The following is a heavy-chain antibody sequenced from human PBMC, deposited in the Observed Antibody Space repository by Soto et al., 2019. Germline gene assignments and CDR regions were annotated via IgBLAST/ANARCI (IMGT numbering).Heavy chain of an antibody. Sequence: SVKVSCKASGGTVSSHAISWVRQAPGQGLEWMGGTIPFFKATNYAQKFQGRVTITADDATSTAYMDLYSLRSEDTAVYYCERDVPLNYYDGTYSYYAMDVWGKGTTVTVSS. V-gene: IGHV1-69*13. CDR2: TIPFFKAT. CDR1: GGTVSSHA. J-gene: IGHJ6*04. CDR3: ERDVPLNYYDGTYSYYAMDV. D-gene: IGHD3-16*01.